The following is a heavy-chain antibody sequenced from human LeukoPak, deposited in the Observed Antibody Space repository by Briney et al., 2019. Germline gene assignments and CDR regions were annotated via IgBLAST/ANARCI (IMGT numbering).Heavy chain of an antibody. CDR2: IDPSDSYI. CDR3: ARPLVVRGVIENWFDP. CDR1: GYSFTSYW. Sequence: GESLKISCKGSGYSFTSYWISWVRQMPGKGLEWMGRIDPSDSYINYSPSFQGHVTISADKSISTAYLQWSSLKASDTAMYYCARPLVVRGVIENWFDPWGQGTLVTVSS. V-gene: IGHV5-10-1*01. J-gene: IGHJ5*02. D-gene: IGHD3-10*01.